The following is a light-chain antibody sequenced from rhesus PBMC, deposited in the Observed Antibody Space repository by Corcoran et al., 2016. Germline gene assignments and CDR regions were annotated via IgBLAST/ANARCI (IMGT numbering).Light chain of an antibody. Sequence: DIQMTQSPSSLSASVGDTVTITCRSSQGISSWLAWYQQKPGKAPKLLIDKASSLQSGVPSRFRGSGSGTDFTLTISSLQSEDFATYYCQQYSSRPRTFGQGTKVGIK. CDR2: KAS. J-gene: IGKJ1*01. CDR1: QGISSW. CDR3: QQYSSRPRT. V-gene: IGKV1-22*01.